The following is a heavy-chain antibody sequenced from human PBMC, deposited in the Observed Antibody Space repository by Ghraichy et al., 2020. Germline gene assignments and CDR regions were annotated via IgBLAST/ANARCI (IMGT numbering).Heavy chain of an antibody. CDR2: IYSGGST. D-gene: IGHD1-26*01. CDR1: GFTVSSNY. CDR3: ARSLVGASDEAFDI. Sequence: GGSLRLSCAASGFTVSSNYMSWVRQAPGKGLEWVSVIYSGGSTYYADSVKGRFTISRDNSKNTLYLQMNSLRAEDTAVYYCARSLVGASDEAFDIWGQGTMVTVSS. V-gene: IGHV3-53*01. J-gene: IGHJ3*02.